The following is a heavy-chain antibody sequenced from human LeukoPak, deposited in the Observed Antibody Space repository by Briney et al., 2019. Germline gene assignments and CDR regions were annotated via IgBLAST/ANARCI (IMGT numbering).Heavy chain of an antibody. Sequence: GGSLRLSCAASGFTFSNYPMNWVRQAPGKGLEWVSYIGSGGSPIYYADSVRGRFTISRDNSKNTLYLQMNSLRAEDTAVYYCARDASGTVTTPPVGYFDYWGQGTLVTVSS. CDR2: IGSGGSPI. V-gene: IGHV3-48*01. CDR1: GFTFSNYP. CDR3: ARDASGTVTTPPVGYFDY. D-gene: IGHD4-17*01. J-gene: IGHJ4*02.